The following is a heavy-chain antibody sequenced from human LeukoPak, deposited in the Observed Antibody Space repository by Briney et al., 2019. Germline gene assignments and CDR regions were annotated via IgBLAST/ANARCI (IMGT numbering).Heavy chain of an antibody. J-gene: IGHJ4*02. CDR3: AKRGAEVGATVAPGDY. V-gene: IGHV3-23*01. CDR2: ISGSGGRT. D-gene: IGHD1-26*01. CDR1: GFTFSSYG. Sequence: GGSLRLSCAASGFTFSSYGMSWVRQAPGKGLEWVSAISGSGGRTYYADSVKGRFTISRDNSKNTLSLQMNSLRAEDTAVYYCAKRGAEVGATVAPGDYWGQGTLVTVSS.